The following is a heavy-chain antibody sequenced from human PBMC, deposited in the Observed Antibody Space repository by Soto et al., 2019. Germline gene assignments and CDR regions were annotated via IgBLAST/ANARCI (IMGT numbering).Heavy chain of an antibody. CDR2: IFYSGST. V-gene: IGHV4-39*01. CDR3: ARQCRGVTCHWFVP. J-gene: IGHJ5*02. CDR1: SCSISSTIYS. Sequence: SETLSLTCTVSSCSISSTIYSWDWIRQPPGMGLEWIGSIFYSGSTYYNPSLKSRVTISVDTSKNQFSLPLTSVTAADTAVYYCARQCRGVTCHWFVPWGQGTLVTVSS. D-gene: IGHD2-15*01.